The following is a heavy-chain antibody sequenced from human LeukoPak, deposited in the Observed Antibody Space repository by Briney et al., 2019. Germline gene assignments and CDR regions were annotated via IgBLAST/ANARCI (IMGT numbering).Heavy chain of an antibody. CDR2: INWNGGST. V-gene: IGHV3-20*04. CDR3: ARDRAYYGSGGRYLDL. CDR1: GFTFDDYG. Sequence: RGSLRLSCAASGFTFDDYGMSGVRQPPGKGREWVSGINWNGGSTGYADSVKGRFTISRDNAKNSLYLQMNSLRAEDTALYYCARDRAYYGSGGRYLDLWGRGTLVTVSS. D-gene: IGHD3-10*01. J-gene: IGHJ2*01.